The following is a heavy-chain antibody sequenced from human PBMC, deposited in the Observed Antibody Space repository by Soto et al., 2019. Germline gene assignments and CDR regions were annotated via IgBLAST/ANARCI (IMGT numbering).Heavy chain of an antibody. J-gene: IGHJ5*02. Sequence: ASVSSCKASGYTFTGYYMHWVRQAPGQGLEWMGWINPNSGGTNYAQKFQGRVTMTRDTSISTAYMELSRLRSDDTAVYYCARGSRYFDWLLPTPSHWFDPWGQGTLVTVSS. CDR2: INPNSGGT. D-gene: IGHD3-9*01. V-gene: IGHV1-2*02. CDR3: ARGSRYFDWLLPTPSHWFDP. CDR1: GYTFTGYY.